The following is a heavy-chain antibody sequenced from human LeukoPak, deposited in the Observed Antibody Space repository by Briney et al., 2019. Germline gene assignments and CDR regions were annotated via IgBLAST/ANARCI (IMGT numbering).Heavy chain of an antibody. CDR2: IYYSGST. CDR1: GGSISSYY. CDR3: ARGSGGSGTFDY. V-gene: IGHV4-59*01. D-gene: IGHD2-15*01. Sequence: SETLSLTCTVSGGSISSYYWSWIRQPPGKGLEWIGYIYYSGSTNYNPSLKSRVTISVDTPKNQFSLKLSSVTAADTAVYYCARGSGGSGTFDYWGQGTLVTVSS. J-gene: IGHJ4*02.